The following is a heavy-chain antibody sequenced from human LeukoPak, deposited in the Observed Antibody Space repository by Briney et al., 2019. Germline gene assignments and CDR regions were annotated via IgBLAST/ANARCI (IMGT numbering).Heavy chain of an antibody. CDR3: ARAGGAWSTTHYYYFMDV. CDR2: ISGSGGST. D-gene: IGHD1-1*01. J-gene: IGHJ6*03. V-gene: IGHV3-23*01. Sequence: PGGSLRLSCAASGFTFSSYAMSWVRQAPGKGLEWVSAISGSGGSTYYADSVKGRFTISRDNSKNTLYLQMNSLRPEDTAVFYCARAGGAWSTTHYYYFMDVWGNGTTVTVSS. CDR1: GFTFSSYA.